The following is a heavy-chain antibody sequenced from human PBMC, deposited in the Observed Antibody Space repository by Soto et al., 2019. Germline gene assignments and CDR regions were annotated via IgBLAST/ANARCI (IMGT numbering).Heavy chain of an antibody. CDR3: ARDLRSFHGQLWPYYYYYGMDV. CDR2: IYHSGST. Sequence: SETLSLTCAVSGGSISSSNWWSWVRQPPGKGLEWIGEIYHSGSTNYNPSLKSRVTISVDKSKNQFSLKLSSVTAADTAVYYCARDLRSFHGQLWPYYYYYGMDVWGQGTAVTVSS. D-gene: IGHD5-18*01. V-gene: IGHV4-4*02. J-gene: IGHJ6*02. CDR1: GGSISSSNW.